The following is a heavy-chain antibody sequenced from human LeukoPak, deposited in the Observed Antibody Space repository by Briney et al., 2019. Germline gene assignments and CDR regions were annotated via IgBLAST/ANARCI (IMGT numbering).Heavy chain of an antibody. CDR3: ARVPQGSSWPYYFDY. J-gene: IGHJ4*02. D-gene: IGHD6-13*01. CDR1: GCTFITYA. Sequence: SVKFSCKASGCTFITYAISCVRRAPGQGLEWVGRIVPILGTAKYAQNFQGRVTITADRSTTTAYMELSSLRSEDTAVYYCARVPQGSSWPYYFDYWGQGTLVTVSS. CDR2: IVPILGTA. V-gene: IGHV1-69*04.